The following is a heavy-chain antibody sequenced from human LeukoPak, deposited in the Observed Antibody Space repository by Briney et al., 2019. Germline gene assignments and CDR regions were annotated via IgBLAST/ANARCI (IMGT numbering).Heavy chain of an antibody. CDR1: GGSISSHY. CDR2: IYYSGST. V-gene: IGHV4-59*11. Sequence: SETLSLTCTVSGGSISSHYWNWIRQPPGKGLEWIGYIYYSGSTNYNPSLESRVTISVDTSKNQFSLKLTSVTAAVTAVYYCARERYSNSWFIDYWGQGTLVTVSS. CDR3: ARERYSNSWFIDY. D-gene: IGHD6-13*01. J-gene: IGHJ4*02.